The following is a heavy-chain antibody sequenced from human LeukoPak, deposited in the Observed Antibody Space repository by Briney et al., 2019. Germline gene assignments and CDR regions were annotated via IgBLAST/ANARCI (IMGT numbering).Heavy chain of an antibody. J-gene: IGHJ4*02. D-gene: IGHD3-3*01. Sequence: PSETLSLTCTVSGGSIGTYSWNWIRQPPGKGLEWIGEINHSGSTNYNPSLKSRVTISVDTSKNQFSLKLSSVTAADTAVYYCARGRDKDFWSGYYDYWGQGTLITVSS. CDR1: GGSIGTYS. CDR2: INHSGST. V-gene: IGHV4-34*01. CDR3: ARGRDKDFWSGYYDY.